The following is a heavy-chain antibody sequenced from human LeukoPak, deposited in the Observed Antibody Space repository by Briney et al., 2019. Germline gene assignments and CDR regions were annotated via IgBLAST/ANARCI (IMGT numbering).Heavy chain of an antibody. J-gene: IGHJ4*02. Sequence: GGSLRLSCAASGFTVRSNYMSWVRQAPGKGLDWVSVIYSGGSTYYADSVKGRFTISRDNSKNTLYLQMNSLRAEDTAVYYCARLSDSSGYLGDFDYWGQGTLVTVSS. CDR2: IYSGGST. D-gene: IGHD3-22*01. V-gene: IGHV3-53*01. CDR1: GFTVRSNY. CDR3: ARLSDSSGYLGDFDY.